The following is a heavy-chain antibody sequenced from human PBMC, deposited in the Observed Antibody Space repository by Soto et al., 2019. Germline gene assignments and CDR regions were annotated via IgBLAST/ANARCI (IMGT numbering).Heavy chain of an antibody. J-gene: IGHJ4*02. CDR2: IYPSDSDT. Sequence: PGESLKISCKGSGYNFAGYWIAWVRQMPGKGLELMEIIYPSDSDTRYRPSFQGQVTISADKSISSAYLQWSSLRASDTAMYYCARGGVSTRTFDYWGQGTTVTVSS. CDR1: GYNFAGYW. V-gene: IGHV5-51*01. D-gene: IGHD3-3*01. CDR3: ARGGVSTRTFDY.